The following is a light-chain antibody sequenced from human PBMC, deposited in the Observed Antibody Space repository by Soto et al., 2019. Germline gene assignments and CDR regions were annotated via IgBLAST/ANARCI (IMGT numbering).Light chain of an antibody. CDR1: SSDVGGYDY. CDR3: CSYAGYYTHYV. Sequence: QPALTQPRSVSGSPGQSVTISCTGTSSDVGGYDYVSWYQQHPGKAPKLMISDVTKRPSGVPDRFSGSKSGNTASLTISGLQAEDEADYYCCSYAGYYTHYVFGTGTKVTVL. V-gene: IGLV2-11*01. J-gene: IGLJ1*01. CDR2: DVT.